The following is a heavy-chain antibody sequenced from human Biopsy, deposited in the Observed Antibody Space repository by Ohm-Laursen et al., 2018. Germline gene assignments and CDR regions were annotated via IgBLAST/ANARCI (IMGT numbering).Heavy chain of an antibody. CDR3: ARGSGYFKLDV. CDR2: INQSGST. D-gene: IGHD5-12*01. J-gene: IGHJ6*02. Sequence: SQTLSLTCPVNGESSSGYFWNWIRQPPGKGLEWIGEINQSGSTKYNPSLKRRATLSADSSNSQFSLRLPSVTAADTAIYYCARGSGYFKLDVWGQGTPVTVSS. V-gene: IGHV4-34*01. CDR1: GESSSGYF.